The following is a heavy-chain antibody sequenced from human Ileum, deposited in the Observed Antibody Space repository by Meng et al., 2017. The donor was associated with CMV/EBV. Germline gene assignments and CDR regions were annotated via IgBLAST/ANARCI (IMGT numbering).Heavy chain of an antibody. CDR3: AADISTAWFYY. D-gene: IGHD2-2*01. J-gene: IGHJ4*02. CDR1: GDSISSGRHF. CDR2: IHYTETT. Sequence: QWQRTEPGPGLWKPSETLSLTCTVSGDSISSGRHFWGWIRQAPGKGLEWIATIHYTETTHYNPSLKSRITISVDTSKNQISLKVNSVTAADTAMYYCAADISTAWFYYWGQGTLVTVSS. V-gene: IGHV4-39*07.